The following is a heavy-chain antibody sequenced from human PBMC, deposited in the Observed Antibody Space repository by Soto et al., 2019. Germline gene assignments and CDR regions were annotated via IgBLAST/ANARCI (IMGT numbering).Heavy chain of an antibody. J-gene: IGHJ6*02. V-gene: IGHV4-59*01. Sequence: SETLSLTCTVSGGSISSYYWSWIRQPPGKGLEWIGYIYYSGSTNYNPSLKSRVTISVDTSKNQFSLKLSSVTAADTAVYYCARGANGYDFWSGYMWEDYYYGMDVWGQGTTVTVYS. CDR3: ARGANGYDFWSGYMWEDYYYGMDV. CDR1: GGSISSYY. CDR2: IYYSGST. D-gene: IGHD3-3*01.